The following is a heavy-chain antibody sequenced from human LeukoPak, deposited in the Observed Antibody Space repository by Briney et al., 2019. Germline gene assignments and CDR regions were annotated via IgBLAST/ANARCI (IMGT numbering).Heavy chain of an antibody. CDR1: GGSISNWC. D-gene: IGHD1-14*01. Sequence: SETLSLTCSVSGGSISNWCWNWIRQPAGKGLEWIGHMCISGDTNYKPSLKSRLTMSADMSNNEISLKLTSVTAADTAVYYCATGAGVFDYWGQGILVTVSS. CDR3: ATGAGVFDY. CDR2: MCISGDT. J-gene: IGHJ4*01. V-gene: IGHV4-4*07.